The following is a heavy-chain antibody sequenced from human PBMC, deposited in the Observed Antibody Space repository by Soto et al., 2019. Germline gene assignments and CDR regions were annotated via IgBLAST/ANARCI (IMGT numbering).Heavy chain of an antibody. Sequence: VSEKVSCKASGYTFTSYGISWVRQAPGQGLEWMGLSSAYNGNTNYAQKLQGRVTMTTDTSTSTAYMELRSLRSEDTAVYYCARDRFLFTIRGGVTPVDXWGQRTLVTVSX. J-gene: IGHJ5*02. CDR3: ARDRFLFTIRGGVTPVDX. D-gene: IGHD3-3*01. CDR2: SSAYNGNT. V-gene: IGHV1-18*04. CDR1: GYTFTSYG.